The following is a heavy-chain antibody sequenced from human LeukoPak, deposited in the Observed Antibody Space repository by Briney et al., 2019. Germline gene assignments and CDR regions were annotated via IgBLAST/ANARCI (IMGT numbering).Heavy chain of an antibody. CDR3: ARGVTVRNYFDY. V-gene: IGHV3-30-3*01. CDR1: GFTFSSYA. J-gene: IGHJ4*02. Sequence: GGSLRLSCAASGFTFSSYAMHWVRQAPGKGLEWVAVISYDGSNKYYADSVKGRFTISRDNAKNSLYLQMDSLRAEDTAVYYCARGVTVRNYFDYWGQGTLVTVSS. D-gene: IGHD4-17*01. CDR2: ISYDGSNK.